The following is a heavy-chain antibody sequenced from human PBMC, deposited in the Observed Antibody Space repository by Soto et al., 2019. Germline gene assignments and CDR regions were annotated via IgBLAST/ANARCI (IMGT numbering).Heavy chain of an antibody. CDR3: ARNAGDYCSSDSCSSSLGNNWFDP. D-gene: IGHD2-2*01. CDR2: ISAYSGNT. Sequence: QVQLVQSGAEVKKPGASVMVSCKASGYIFTTFGISWVRQAPGQGLEWMGWISAYSGNTNFAQKFHGRLAMSTDTSNSTAYMELRSLTSDDTAVYYCARNAGDYCSSDSCSSSLGNNWFDPWGQGTLVAVSS. J-gene: IGHJ5*02. V-gene: IGHV1-18*01. CDR1: GYIFTTFG.